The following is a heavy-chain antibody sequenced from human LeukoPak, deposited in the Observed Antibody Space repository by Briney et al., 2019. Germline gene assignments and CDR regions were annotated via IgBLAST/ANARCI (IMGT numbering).Heavy chain of an antibody. D-gene: IGHD5-24*01. CDR1: GFTFSKAW. CDR2: IKDGSGAT. CDR3: TTDLSFRNVEMSFIRENTFDM. J-gene: IGHJ3*02. V-gene: IGHV3-15*01. Sequence: GGSLRLSCAASGFTFSKAWMTWVRQAPGKGLEWVGRIKDGSGATDYAAPVNGRFTISRDDSKNTLYLQMSSLKTEDTAVYYCTTDLSFRNVEMSFIRENTFDMWGQGTMVTVSS.